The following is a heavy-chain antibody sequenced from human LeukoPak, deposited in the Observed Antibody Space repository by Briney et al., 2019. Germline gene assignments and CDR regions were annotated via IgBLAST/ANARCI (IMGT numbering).Heavy chain of an antibody. Sequence: ASVKVSCKASGYTFTSYGISWVRQAPGQGLEWMGWISAYNVNKNYAQKLQGRVTMTTDTSTSTAYMDLRSLRSDDTAVYYCASLHGGYSGYSWFDPWGQGTLVTVSS. V-gene: IGHV1-18*01. CDR3: ASLHGGYSGYSWFDP. CDR2: ISAYNVNK. CDR1: GYTFTSYG. D-gene: IGHD5-12*01. J-gene: IGHJ5*02.